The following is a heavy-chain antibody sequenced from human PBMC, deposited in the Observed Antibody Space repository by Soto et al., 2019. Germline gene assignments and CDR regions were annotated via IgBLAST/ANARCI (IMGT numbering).Heavy chain of an antibody. J-gene: IGHJ4*02. Sequence: QVQLVESGGGVVQPGRSLRLSCAASGFTFSSYAMHWVRQAPGKGLEWVAVISYDGSNKYYADSVKGRFTISRDNSKNTLYRQMNSLRAEDTAVYYCARRIQPYYFDYWGQGTLVTVSS. CDR1: GFTFSSYA. CDR2: ISYDGSNK. V-gene: IGHV3-30-3*01. D-gene: IGHD5-18*01. CDR3: ARRIQPYYFDY.